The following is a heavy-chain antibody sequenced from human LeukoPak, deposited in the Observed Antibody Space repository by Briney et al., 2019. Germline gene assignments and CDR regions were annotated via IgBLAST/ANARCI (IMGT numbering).Heavy chain of an antibody. CDR2: IIPILGVA. D-gene: IGHD2-2*01. Sequence: SVKVSCKASVDTFSSCTISWVRPAPGQGLEWVGSIIPILGVANYAQKFQGRVTITADKPTSTAYMELSSLRSEDTAVYYCAREGTSWPNWLDPWGQGTLVTVSS. CDR3: AREGTSWPNWLDP. V-gene: IGHV1-69*04. CDR1: VDTFSSCT. J-gene: IGHJ5*02.